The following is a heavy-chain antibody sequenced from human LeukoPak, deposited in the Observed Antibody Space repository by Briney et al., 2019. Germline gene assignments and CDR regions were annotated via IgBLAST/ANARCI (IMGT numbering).Heavy chain of an antibody. CDR1: GFNFGDYA. CDR3: TRDSRSGYSSRGGDY. CDR2: IRSKAYGGTT. J-gene: IGHJ4*02. V-gene: IGHV3-49*04. Sequence: PGRSLRLSCTASGFNFGDYAMSWVRQAPGKGLEWVGFIRSKAYGGTTEYAASVKGRITISRDDSKSIAYLQMNSLKTEDTGVYYCTRDSRSGYSSRGGDYWGQGTLVTVSS. D-gene: IGHD6-13*01.